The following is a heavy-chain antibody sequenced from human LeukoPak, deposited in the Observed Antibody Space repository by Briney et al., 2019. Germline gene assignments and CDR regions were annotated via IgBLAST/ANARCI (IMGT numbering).Heavy chain of an antibody. CDR3: ARSNHFELAQYSSGSLDY. J-gene: IGHJ4*02. D-gene: IGHD6-19*01. CDR2: ISYDGSNK. CDR1: GFTFSSYA. Sequence: GGSLRLSCAASGFTFSSYAMHWVRQAPGKGLEWVAVISYDGSNKYYADSVKGRFTISRDNSKNTLYLQMNSLRAEDTAVYYCARSNHFELAQYSSGSLDYWGQGTLVTVSS. V-gene: IGHV3-30*04.